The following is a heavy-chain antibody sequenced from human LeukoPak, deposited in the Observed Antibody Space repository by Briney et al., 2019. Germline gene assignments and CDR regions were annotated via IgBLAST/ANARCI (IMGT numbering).Heavy chain of an antibody. Sequence: PGGSLRLSCAASGFTFSSYNMNWVRQAPGKGLEWVSSISSSSSYIYYADSVEGRFTISRDNAKNSLYLQMNSLRAEDTAVYYCARDAGSGDDAFDIWGQGTMVTVSS. CDR2: ISSSSSYI. V-gene: IGHV3-21*01. J-gene: IGHJ3*02. CDR3: ARDAGSGDDAFDI. D-gene: IGHD2-15*01. CDR1: GFTFSSYN.